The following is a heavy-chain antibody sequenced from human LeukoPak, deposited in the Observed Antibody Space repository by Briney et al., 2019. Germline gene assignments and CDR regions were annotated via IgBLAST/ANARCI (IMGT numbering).Heavy chain of an antibody. Sequence: GGSLRLSCAASGFTFSSYWMSWVRQAPGKGLEWVANIKQDGSEKYYVDSVKGRFTISRDNAKNSLYLRMNSLRAEDTAVYYCARVQPNSGSYYDYWGQGTLVTVSS. CDR1: GFTFSSYW. J-gene: IGHJ4*02. D-gene: IGHD1-26*01. V-gene: IGHV3-7*01. CDR3: ARVQPNSGSYYDY. CDR2: IKQDGSEK.